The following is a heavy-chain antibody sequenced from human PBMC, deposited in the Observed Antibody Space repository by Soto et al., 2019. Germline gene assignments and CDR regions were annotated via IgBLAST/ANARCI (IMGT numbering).Heavy chain of an antibody. CDR2: SSAAGAGT. J-gene: IGHJ4*02. CDR1: GFTFSSYG. CDR3: AKDLRAGGNYGSYSDF. D-gene: IGHD1-26*01. Sequence: EVQLLESGGGLVQPGGSLRLSCAASGFTFSSYGMTWVRQAPGKGLEWVSFSSAAGAGTYYADSVKGRFTISMNNSINKLYLQMISLRADHTARYYCAKDLRAGGNYGSYSDFWGQAALVIVSS. V-gene: IGHV3-23*01.